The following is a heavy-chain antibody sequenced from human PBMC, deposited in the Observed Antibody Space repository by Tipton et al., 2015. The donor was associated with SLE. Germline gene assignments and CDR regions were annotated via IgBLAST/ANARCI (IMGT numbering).Heavy chain of an antibody. Sequence: TLSLTCSVSGGSITSSDSSWGWIRQPPGEGLESIGSIYYSGSPSYNPSLRSRVTISADTSKNQFSLKLTSVTAADTAVYYCARDPKYWGQGTLVIVSS. CDR1: GGSITSSDSS. J-gene: IGHJ4*02. CDR2: IYYSGSP. CDR3: ARDPKY. V-gene: IGHV4-39*07.